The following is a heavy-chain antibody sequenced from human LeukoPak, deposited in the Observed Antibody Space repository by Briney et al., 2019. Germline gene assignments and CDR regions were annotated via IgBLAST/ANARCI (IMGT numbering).Heavy chain of an antibody. CDR2: ISTGGVIT. CDR1: GFTFGDYY. V-gene: IGHV3-11*01. Sequence: GGSLRLSCTASGFTFGDYYMAWIRQAPGKGLEWLSYISTGGVITSYVDSVKGRFTISRDNAKKSVYLQIDSLRAEDTAMYYCARDRQFRLHDPWGQGILVAVSS. CDR3: ARDRQFRLHDP. J-gene: IGHJ5*02. D-gene: IGHD3-16*01.